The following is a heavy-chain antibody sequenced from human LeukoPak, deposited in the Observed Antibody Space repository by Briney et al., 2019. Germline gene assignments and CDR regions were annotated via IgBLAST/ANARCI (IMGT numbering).Heavy chain of an antibody. V-gene: IGHV4-39*01. CDR2: LYYTGIT. Sequence: SETLSLTCTVSGVSISSSSYYWGWIRQAPGKGLEWIGSLYYTGITYYNPSLQSRVTISVDTSKNQVSLKLSSVTAADTALYYCASHHDSGDNVRAFHFWGQGTMVTVSS. D-gene: IGHD4-17*01. CDR1: GVSISSSSYY. CDR3: ASHHDSGDNVRAFHF. J-gene: IGHJ3*01.